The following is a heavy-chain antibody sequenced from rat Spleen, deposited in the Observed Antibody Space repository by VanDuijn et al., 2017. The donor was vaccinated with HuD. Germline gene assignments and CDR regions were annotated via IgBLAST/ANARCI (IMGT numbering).Heavy chain of an antibody. CDR3: FLSGEGY. D-gene: IGHD1-1*01. CDR2: MWGAGNT. V-gene: IGHV2S1*01. Sequence: QVQLKESGPGLVQPSQTLSLTCTVSGFSLTSYTVSWIRQAPGTGLEWMGIMWGAGNTHYNPVLQSRLSITRDTSKSQVFLTLNSLQTDDTAVYYCFLSGEGYWGQGVMVTVSS. J-gene: IGHJ2*01. CDR1: GFSLTSYT.